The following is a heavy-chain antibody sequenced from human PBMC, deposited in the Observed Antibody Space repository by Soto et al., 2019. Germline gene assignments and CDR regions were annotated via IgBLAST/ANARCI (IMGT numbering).Heavy chain of an antibody. CDR3: ARVNDGGHHYGMDV. Sequence: QVQLQESGPGLVKPSETLSLTCTVSGGSISSYYWSWIRQPPGKGLEWIGYIYYSGSTNYNPSLKSRVTISVDTSKNQFSLKLSSVTAADTAVYYCARVNDGGHHYGMDVWGQGTTVTVSS. CDR1: GGSISSYY. J-gene: IGHJ6*02. D-gene: IGHD1-1*01. CDR2: IYYSGST. V-gene: IGHV4-59*01.